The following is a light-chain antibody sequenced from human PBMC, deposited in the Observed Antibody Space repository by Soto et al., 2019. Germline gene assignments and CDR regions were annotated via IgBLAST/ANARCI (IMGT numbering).Light chain of an antibody. Sequence: EIVMTQSPATLSVSPGERATLSCRASQSVSSNLAWYQQKPGQAPRLLIYGASTRATGIPARFSGSGSGTEFTLTISSLQSEDVAIYFCQQYNNWPLTFGQGTKVEFK. V-gene: IGKV3-15*01. CDR3: QQYNNWPLT. CDR2: GAS. J-gene: IGKJ1*01. CDR1: QSVSSN.